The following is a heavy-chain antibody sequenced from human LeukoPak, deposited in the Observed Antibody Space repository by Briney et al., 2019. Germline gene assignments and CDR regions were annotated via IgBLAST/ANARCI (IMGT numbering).Heavy chain of an antibody. D-gene: IGHD3-22*01. J-gene: IGHJ4*02. V-gene: IGHV3-21*01. CDR3: AREDYDSRVFDY. CDR2: ITSSSSYI. CDR1: GFTFRTHC. Sequence: GGSLRLSCAASGFTFRTHCMNWVRQAPGKGLEWVSSITSSSSYIYYADSVKGRFTISRDNAKNSLYLQMNSLRVEDTAVYYCAREDYDSRVFDYWGQGTLVTVSS.